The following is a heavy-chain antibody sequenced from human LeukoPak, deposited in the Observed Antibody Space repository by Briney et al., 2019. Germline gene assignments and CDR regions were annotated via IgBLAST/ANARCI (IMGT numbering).Heavy chain of an antibody. CDR2: IKQDGSEK. D-gene: IGHD2-2*01. J-gene: IGHJ6*02. CDR3: ARRHCSSTSCYWYYYGMDV. CDR1: GFTFSSYW. V-gene: IGHV3-7*01. Sequence: GGSLRLSCAASGFTFSSYWMSWVRQAPGKGLEWVANIKQDGSEKYYVDSVKGRFTISRDNAKNSLYLQMNSLRAEDTAVYYCARRHCSSTSCYWYYYGMDVWGQGTTVTVSS.